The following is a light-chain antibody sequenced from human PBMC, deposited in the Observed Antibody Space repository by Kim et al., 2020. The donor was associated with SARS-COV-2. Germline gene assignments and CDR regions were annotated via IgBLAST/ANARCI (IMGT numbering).Light chain of an antibody. CDR2: GAS. J-gene: IGKJ5*01. Sequence: CPGERATLSCRACQSVSSTLAWYQQNPGQAPRLLIYGASSRTTGITARFSGSGSGTEFTLTISSLQSEDFAVYYCQQYNNWPPITFGQGTRLEIK. CDR1: QSVSST. V-gene: IGKV3-15*01. CDR3: QQYNNWPPIT.